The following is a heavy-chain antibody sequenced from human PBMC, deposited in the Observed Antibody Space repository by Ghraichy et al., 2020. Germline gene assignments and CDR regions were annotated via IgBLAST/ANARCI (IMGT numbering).Heavy chain of an antibody. Sequence: ASVKVSCKASGYTFTGYYMHWVRQAPGQGLEWMGWINPNSGGTNYAQKFQGRVTMTRDTSISTAYMELSRLRSDDTAVYYCARRIQLGYDNWFDPWGQGTLVTVSS. CDR3: ARRIQLGYDNWFDP. CDR1: GYTFTGYY. D-gene: IGHD5-18*01. J-gene: IGHJ5*02. CDR2: INPNSGGT. V-gene: IGHV1-2*02.